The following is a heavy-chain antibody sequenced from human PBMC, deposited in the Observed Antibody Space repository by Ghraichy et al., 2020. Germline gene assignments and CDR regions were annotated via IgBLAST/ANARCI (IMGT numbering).Heavy chain of an antibody. D-gene: IGHD2/OR15-2a*01. CDR3: ANDWGEYPDCLDV. J-gene: IGHJ3*01. CDR1: GFIFNNYA. Sequence: GGSLRLSCAASGFIFNNYAMHWVRQAPGKGLEWVSAISGSGGNTYYADSVKGRFTISRDNSKNTLYLQIYSLRAEDTALYYCANDWGEYPDCLDVWGQGTMVTVSS. V-gene: IGHV3-23*01. CDR2: ISGSGGNT.